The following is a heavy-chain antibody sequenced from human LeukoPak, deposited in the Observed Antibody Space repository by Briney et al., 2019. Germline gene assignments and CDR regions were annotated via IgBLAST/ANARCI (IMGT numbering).Heavy chain of an antibody. CDR2: AYYSWST. CDR1: GGSISSSSYY. J-gene: IGHJ4*02. D-gene: IGHD6-6*01. CDR3: ARQRPGHCDY. Sequence: SETLSLTCTVSGGSISSSSYYWGWIRQPPGKGLEWFGGAYYSWSTYYNPSLKRRVTISVDASKKQFSLKLTFMTAAAAAVYSCARQRPGHCDYWGQGTMVSVSS. V-gene: IGHV4-39*01.